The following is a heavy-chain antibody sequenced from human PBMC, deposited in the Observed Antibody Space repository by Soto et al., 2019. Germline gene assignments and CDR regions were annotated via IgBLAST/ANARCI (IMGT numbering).Heavy chain of an antibody. Sequence: SETLSLTCTVSGGSISSGDYYWSWIRQPPGKGLEWIGYIYYSGSTYYNPSLKSRVTISVDTSKNQFSLKLSSVTAADTAVYYCARDLFPAYYTVTTSVRYYGMDVWGQGTTVTVSS. J-gene: IGHJ6*02. CDR1: GGSISSGDYY. CDR3: ARDLFPAYYTVTTSVRYYGMDV. V-gene: IGHV4-30-4*01. D-gene: IGHD4-17*01. CDR2: IYYSGST.